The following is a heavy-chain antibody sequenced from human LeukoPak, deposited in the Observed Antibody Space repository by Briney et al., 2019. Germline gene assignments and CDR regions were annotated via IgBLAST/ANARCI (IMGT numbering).Heavy chain of an antibody. CDR1: GYTFTSYG. D-gene: IGHD3-22*01. V-gene: IGHV1-18*01. CDR2: ISAYNGNT. Sequence: ASVKVSCMASGYTFTSYGISWVRQAPGQGLEWMGWISAYNGNTNYAQKLQGRVTMTTDTSTSTACMELRSLRSDDTAVYYCARDQGYYDSSGYYYFDYWGQGTLVTVSS. J-gene: IGHJ4*02. CDR3: ARDQGYYDSSGYYYFDY.